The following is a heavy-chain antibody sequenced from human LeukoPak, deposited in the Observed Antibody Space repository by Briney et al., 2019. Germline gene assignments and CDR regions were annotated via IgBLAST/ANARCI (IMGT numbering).Heavy chain of an antibody. V-gene: IGHV4-4*07. Sequence: SETLSLTCTVSGGSISNYYWSWIRQPAAKGLEWIGRIYNAGRTNYNASLTSRVTMSVDTSNNQFSLQLSSVTAADTAVYYCARDLPLYYFGSGNIFDPWGQGSLVTVSS. J-gene: IGHJ5*02. CDR1: GGSISNYY. D-gene: IGHD3-10*01. CDR3: ARDLPLYYFGSGNIFDP. CDR2: IYNAGRT.